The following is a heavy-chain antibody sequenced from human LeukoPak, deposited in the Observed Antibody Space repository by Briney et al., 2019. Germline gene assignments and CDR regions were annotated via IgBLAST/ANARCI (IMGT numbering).Heavy chain of an antibody. CDR1: GYTFTSYG. Sequence: ASVKVSCKASGYTFTSYGISWGRQAPGQGLEWMGWISAYNGNTNYDHKLQGRVTMTTDTSTSTAYMQLRSLRSDDTAVYYCARDGLRFLEWLWRSAQDGMDVWGQGTTVTVSS. D-gene: IGHD3-3*01. J-gene: IGHJ6*02. CDR2: ISAYNGNT. V-gene: IGHV1-18*01. CDR3: ARDGLRFLEWLWRSAQDGMDV.